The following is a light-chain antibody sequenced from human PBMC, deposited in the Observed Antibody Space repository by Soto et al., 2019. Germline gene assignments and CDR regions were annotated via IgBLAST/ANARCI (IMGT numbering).Light chain of an antibody. Sequence: EIVLTQYPGTLSLSPGERATLSGRASQSVSSSYLAWYQQKPGQGPRLLIYGASSRATGIPDRFSGSGSGTDFTLTISRLEPEDFAVYYCQQSGSSPTWTVGQGTQVEIK. J-gene: IGKJ1*01. CDR1: QSVSSSY. V-gene: IGKV3-20*01. CDR2: GAS. CDR3: QQSGSSPTWT.